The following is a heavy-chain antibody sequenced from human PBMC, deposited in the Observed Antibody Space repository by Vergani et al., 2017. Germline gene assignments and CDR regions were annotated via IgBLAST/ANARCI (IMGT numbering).Heavy chain of an antibody. V-gene: IGHV3-64D*06. J-gene: IGHJ4*02. CDR2: ISSNGGYT. D-gene: IGHD6-19*01. Sequence: EVQLVESGGGLVQPGGSLRLSCSVSGFTFSSYAMHWVRQAPGKGLEYVSGISSNGGYTYYADSVKGRFTISRDKSKNTLYLQMSSLRAEDTAVYYCVKDLVAVAGYXFDYWGQGTLVTVSS. CDR3: VKDLVAVAGYXFDY. CDR1: GFTFSSYA.